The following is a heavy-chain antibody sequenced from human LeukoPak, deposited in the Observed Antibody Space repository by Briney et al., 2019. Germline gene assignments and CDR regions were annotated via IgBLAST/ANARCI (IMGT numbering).Heavy chain of an antibody. CDR2: INSDGSTT. J-gene: IGHJ4*02. D-gene: IGHD6-19*01. V-gene: IGHV3-74*01. CDR1: GFTFSTYW. CDR3: ARDIAVAGMFDY. Sequence: GGSLRLSCAASGFTFSTYWMHWVRQAPGKGLVWVSRINSDGSTTTYADSVKGRFTISRDNAKNTVYLQMNSLRAEDTAVYYCARDIAVAGMFDYWGQGTLVTVSS.